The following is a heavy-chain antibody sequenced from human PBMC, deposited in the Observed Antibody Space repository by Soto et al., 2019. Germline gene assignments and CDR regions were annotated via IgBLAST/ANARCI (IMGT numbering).Heavy chain of an antibody. Sequence: GESLKISCAASGFTVSSNYMSWVRQAPGKGLEWVSVIYSGGSTYYADSVKGRFTISRDNSKNTLYLQMNSLRAEDTAVYYCARKRPYGDYRDAFDIWGQGTMVTVSS. CDR2: IYSGGST. V-gene: IGHV3-66*01. D-gene: IGHD4-17*01. CDR3: ARKRPYGDYRDAFDI. CDR1: GFTVSSNY. J-gene: IGHJ3*02.